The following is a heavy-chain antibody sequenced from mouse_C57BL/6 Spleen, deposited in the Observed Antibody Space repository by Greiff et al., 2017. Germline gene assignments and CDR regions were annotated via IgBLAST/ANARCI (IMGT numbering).Heavy chain of an antibody. D-gene: IGHD1-1*01. CDR2: IWSGGST. Sequence: VQLQESGPGLVQPSQSLSITCTVSGFSLTSYGVHWVRQSPGKGLEWLGVIWSGGSTDYNAAFISRLSISKDNSKSQVFFKMNSLQADDTAIYYCARNFYYGPYYYAMDYWGQGTSVTVSS. V-gene: IGHV2-2*01. CDR3: ARNFYYGPYYYAMDY. J-gene: IGHJ4*01. CDR1: GFSLTSYG.